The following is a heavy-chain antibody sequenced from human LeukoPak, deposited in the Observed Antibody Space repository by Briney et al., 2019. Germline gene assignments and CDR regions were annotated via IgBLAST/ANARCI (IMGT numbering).Heavy chain of an antibody. CDR1: GFTFSSYA. CDR3: AKDGRRYFAWLPPFGYYTYSRDV. Sequence: PGGSLRLSCAASGFTFSSYAMSWVRQAPGKGLEWVSAISGSGGSTYYADSVKGRFTISRDNSKNTLYLQMNSLRAEDPAVYYCAKDGRRYFAWLPPFGYYTYSRDVWGKGPTVTVS. V-gene: IGHV3-23*01. D-gene: IGHD3-9*01. J-gene: IGHJ6*03. CDR2: ISGSGGST.